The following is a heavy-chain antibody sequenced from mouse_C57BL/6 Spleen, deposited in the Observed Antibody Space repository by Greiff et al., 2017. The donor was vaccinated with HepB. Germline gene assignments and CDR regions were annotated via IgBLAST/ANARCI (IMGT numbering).Heavy chain of an antibody. CDR3: AQTAQATSYAMDY. CDR1: GYTFTSYW. V-gene: IGHV1-69*01. Sequence: VQLQQPGAELVMPGASVKLSCKASGYTFTSYWMHWVKQRPGQGLEWIGEIDPSDSYTNYNQKFKGKSTLTVDKSSSTAYMQLSSLTSEDSAVYDCAQTAQATSYAMDYWGQGTSVTVSS. CDR2: IDPSDSYT. J-gene: IGHJ4*01. D-gene: IGHD3-2*02.